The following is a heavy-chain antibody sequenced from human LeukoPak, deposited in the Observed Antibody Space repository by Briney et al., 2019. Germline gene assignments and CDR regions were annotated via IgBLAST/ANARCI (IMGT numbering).Heavy chain of an antibody. CDR1: GFAFSDYG. CDR2: ISPDGSST. D-gene: IGHD4-17*01. Sequence: PGGSLRLSCVASGFAFSDYGMDWVRQAPGKGLEWVAVISPDGSSTYYADSVKGRFTISRDNSKNTLYLQMNSLRAEDTAVYYCAKDLTGVDYGDYAVDYWGQGTLVTVSS. V-gene: IGHV3-30*18. J-gene: IGHJ4*02. CDR3: AKDLTGVDYGDYAVDY.